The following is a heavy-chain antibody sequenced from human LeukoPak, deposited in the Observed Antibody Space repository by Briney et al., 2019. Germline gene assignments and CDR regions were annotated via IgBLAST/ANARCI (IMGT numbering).Heavy chain of an antibody. CDR3: AKDLTGFCSGGSCYNFDY. J-gene: IGHJ4*02. CDR2: ISNDGRNK. D-gene: IGHD2-15*01. Sequence: GGSLRLSCAASGFTFSSYGMHWVRQAPGKGLEWVAVISNDGRNKYYADSVKGRFTISRDNSKNTLYLQMNSLRAEDTAVYYCAKDLTGFCSGGSCYNFDYWGQGTLVTVSS. CDR1: GFTFSSYG. V-gene: IGHV3-30*18.